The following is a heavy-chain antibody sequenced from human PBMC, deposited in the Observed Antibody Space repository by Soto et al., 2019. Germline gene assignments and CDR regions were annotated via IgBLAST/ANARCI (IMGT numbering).Heavy chain of an antibody. CDR2: IYWDGDK. Sequence: SGPTLVNPTQTLTLTCTFSGFSLSSSGVGVGWIRQPPGKALEWLALIYWDGDKRYSPPLKNRLTITKDTSKNQVVLTMTNMDPVDTATYYCAHRPNDFWSGSEGYFFDYWGQGTLVTVSS. CDR1: GFSLSSSGVG. D-gene: IGHD3-3*01. CDR3: AHRPNDFWSGSEGYFFDY. J-gene: IGHJ4*02. V-gene: IGHV2-5*02.